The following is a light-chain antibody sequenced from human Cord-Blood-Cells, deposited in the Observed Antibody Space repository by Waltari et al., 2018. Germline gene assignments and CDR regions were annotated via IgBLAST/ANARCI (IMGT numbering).Light chain of an antibody. CDR2: AAS. V-gene: IGKV1-39*01. J-gene: IGKJ4*02. Sequence: DIQMTQSPSSLSASVGDRVTITCRASQSISSYLNWYQQKPGKVPKLLIYAASSLQSGVPSRFSCSGSGTDFTLTISSLQPEDFATYYCQQSYSTPARFGGGTKVEIK. CDR1: QSISSY. CDR3: QQSYSTPAR.